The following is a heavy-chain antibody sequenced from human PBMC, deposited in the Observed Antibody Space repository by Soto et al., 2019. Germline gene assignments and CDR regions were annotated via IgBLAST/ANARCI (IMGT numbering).Heavy chain of an antibody. V-gene: IGHV4-31*03. CDR3: ARAGYIAAAEINWFDP. Sequence: QVQLQESGPGLVKPSQTLSHTCTVSGGSISSGGYYWSWIRQHPGKGLEWIGYIYYSGSTYYNPSLKSRVTISVDTSKNQFSLKLSSVTAADTAVYYCARAGYIAAAEINWFDPWGQGTLVTVSS. CDR2: IYYSGST. D-gene: IGHD6-13*01. J-gene: IGHJ5*02. CDR1: GGSISSGGYY.